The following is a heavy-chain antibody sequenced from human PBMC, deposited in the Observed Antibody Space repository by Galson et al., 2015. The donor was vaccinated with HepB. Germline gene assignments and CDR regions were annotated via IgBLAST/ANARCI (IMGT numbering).Heavy chain of an antibody. CDR2: ITGSGAST. J-gene: IGHJ6*04. V-gene: IGHV3-23*01. D-gene: IGHD2-8*01. CDR3: AEHLSDASDTAFGV. CDR1: TSTFSSDA. Sequence: SLRLSCAASTSTFSSDAMRWVRQAPGKGLEWVSTITGSGASTYYGDSVTGRFTISRDNSRNTVSLQMDSLRVEDSAVYFCAEHLSDASDTAFGVWGKGTTVIVSS.